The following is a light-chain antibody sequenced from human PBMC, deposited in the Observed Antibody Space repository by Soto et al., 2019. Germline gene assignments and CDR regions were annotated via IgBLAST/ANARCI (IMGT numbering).Light chain of an antibody. J-gene: IGKJ1*01. Sequence: DIQVTQSPSSLSASVGDRVTITCRASQTITRYLNWYQQKPGKAPNLLIYGASSLQSGVPSRFTDSGSGTDFTLTISSLQPDDFATYYCQQTYNPPWTFGLGTKVEIK. CDR1: QTITRY. V-gene: IGKV1-39*01. CDR2: GAS. CDR3: QQTYNPPWT.